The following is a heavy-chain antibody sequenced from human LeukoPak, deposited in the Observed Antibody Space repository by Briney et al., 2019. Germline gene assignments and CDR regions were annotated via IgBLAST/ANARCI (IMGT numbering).Heavy chain of an antibody. Sequence: PSETLSLTCAVYGGSFSGYYWSWIRQPPGKGLEWIGEINHSGSTNYNPSLKSRVTISVDTSKNQFSLKLSSVTAADTAVYYCARAGLWSRIDYWGRGTLVTVSS. J-gene: IGHJ4*02. D-gene: IGHD5-18*01. CDR1: GGSFSGYY. CDR2: INHSGST. V-gene: IGHV4-34*01. CDR3: ARAGLWSRIDY.